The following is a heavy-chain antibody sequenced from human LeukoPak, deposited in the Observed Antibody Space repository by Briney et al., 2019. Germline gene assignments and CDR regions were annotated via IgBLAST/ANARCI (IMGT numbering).Heavy chain of an antibody. V-gene: IGHV3-23*01. CDR2: ISGSGGST. J-gene: IGHJ4*02. CDR3: ANELWFGELDY. CDR1: GFTFSTYG. Sequence: GGSLRLSCAASGFTFSTYGMSWVRQAPGKGLEWVSAISGSGGSTYYADSVKGRFTISRDNSKNTLYLQMNSLRAEDTAVYYCANELWFGELDYWGQGTLVTVSS. D-gene: IGHD3-10*01.